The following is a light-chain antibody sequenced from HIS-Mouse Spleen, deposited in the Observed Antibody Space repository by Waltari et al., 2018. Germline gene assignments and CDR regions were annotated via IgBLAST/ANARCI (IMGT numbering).Light chain of an antibody. V-gene: IGLV3-19*01. CDR1: SLRSYY. Sequence: SSELTQDPAVSVALGQTVRITCQGDSLRSYYASWYQQKPGQAPVLVIYGKNNRPSGVPDPFSGSRSGNTASLTIAGAPAEDEADYYCNSRDSSGNHWVFGGGTKLTVL. CDR2: GKN. J-gene: IGLJ3*02. CDR3: NSRDSSGNHWV.